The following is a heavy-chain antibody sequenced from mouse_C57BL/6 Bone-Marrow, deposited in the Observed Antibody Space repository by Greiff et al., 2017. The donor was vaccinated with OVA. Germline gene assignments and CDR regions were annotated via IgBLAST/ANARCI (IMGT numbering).Heavy chain of an antibody. CDR1: GFTFSSYA. CDR3: ARDGGYRFAY. V-gene: IGHV5-4*01. D-gene: IGHD2-2*01. J-gene: IGHJ3*01. Sequence: EVNVVESGGGLVKPGGSLKLSCAASGFTFSSYAMSWVRQTPEKRLEWVATISDGGSYTYYPDNVKGRFTISRDNAKNNLYLQMSHLKSEDTAMYYCARDGGYRFAYWGQGTLVTVSA. CDR2: ISDGGSYT.